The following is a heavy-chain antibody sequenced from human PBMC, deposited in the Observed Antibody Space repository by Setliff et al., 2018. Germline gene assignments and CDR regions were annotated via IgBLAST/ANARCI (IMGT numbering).Heavy chain of an antibody. D-gene: IGHD1-26*01. J-gene: IGHJ4*02. Sequence: LRLSCAASGFTFSSYSMNWVRQAPGKGLEWVSYISSSSSTIYYADSVKGRFTISRDNAKNSLYLQMNSLRAEDTAVYYCATPSGGYYFDYWGQGTLVTVSS. V-gene: IGHV3-48*04. CDR2: ISSSSSTI. CDR3: ATPSGGYYFDY. CDR1: GFTFSSYS.